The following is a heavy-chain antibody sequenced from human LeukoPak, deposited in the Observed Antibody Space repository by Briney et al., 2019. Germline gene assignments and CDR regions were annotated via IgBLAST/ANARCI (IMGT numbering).Heavy chain of an antibody. V-gene: IGHV4-34*01. CDR3: ARQATVVPLFDY. CDR2: INHSGST. Sequence: SETLSLTCAVYGGSFSGYYWSWIRQPPGKGLEWIGEINHSGSTYYNPSLKSRVTISVDTSKNQFSLKLSSVTTADTAVYYCARQATVVPLFDYWGQGTLVTVSS. CDR1: GGSFSGYY. D-gene: IGHD4-23*01. J-gene: IGHJ4*02.